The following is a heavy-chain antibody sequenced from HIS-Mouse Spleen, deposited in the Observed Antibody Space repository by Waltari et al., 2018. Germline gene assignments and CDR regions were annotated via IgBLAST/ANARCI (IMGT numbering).Heavy chain of an antibody. CDR1: GYTFTSSD. V-gene: IGHV1-8*01. CDR3: ARGLTGHLDY. Sequence: QVQLVQSGAEVKKPGASVKVSCKASGYTFTSSDFHWVRQATGQGLEWLGWLNPDSGNTGFAQKFQGPVTVTRNTSISTASMELSSLRSEETAVYYCARGLTGHLDYWGQGTLVTVSS. J-gene: IGHJ4*02. D-gene: IGHD7-27*01. CDR2: LNPDSGNT.